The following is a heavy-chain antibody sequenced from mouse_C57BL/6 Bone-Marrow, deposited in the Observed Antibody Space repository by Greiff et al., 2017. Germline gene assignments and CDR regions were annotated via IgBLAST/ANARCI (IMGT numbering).Heavy chain of an antibody. V-gene: IGHV1-5*01. CDR1: GYTFTSYW. CDR2: IYPGNSDT. CDR3: TRCDYDVAWFAH. Sequence: EVKLVESGTVLARPGASVKMSCKTSGYTFTSYWMHWVKQRPGQGLEWIGAIYPGNSDTSYNQKFKGKAKLTAVTSASTAYMELSSLTNEDSAVYYCTRCDYDVAWFAHWGQGTLVTVSA. D-gene: IGHD2-4*01. J-gene: IGHJ3*01.